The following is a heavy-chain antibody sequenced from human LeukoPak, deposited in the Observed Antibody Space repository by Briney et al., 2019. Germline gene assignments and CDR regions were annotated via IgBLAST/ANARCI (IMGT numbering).Heavy chain of an antibody. CDR1: GGSISSGDYY. CDR3: ARWRQYQLLHNWFDP. V-gene: IGHV4-30-4*01. Sequence: SETLSLTCTVSGGSISSGDYYWSWIRQPPGKGLEWIGHIYYSGSTYYNPSLKSRVTISVDTSKNQFSLKLSSVTAADTAVYYCARWRQYQLLHNWFDPWGQGTLVTVSS. CDR2: IYYSGST. D-gene: IGHD2-2*01. J-gene: IGHJ5*02.